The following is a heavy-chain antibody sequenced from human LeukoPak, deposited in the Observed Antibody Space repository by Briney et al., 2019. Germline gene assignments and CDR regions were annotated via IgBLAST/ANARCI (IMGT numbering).Heavy chain of an antibody. CDR1: GFTFSSYA. CDR3: AKLAEDGSGWTFDY. D-gene: IGHD6-19*01. Sequence: GGSLRLSCAASGFTFSSYAMSWVRQAPXXXLEWVSGIDGSGGNTYYADSVKGRFTISRDNSKNTLYLQMNSLRAEDTAVYYCAKLAEDGSGWTFDYWGQGTLVTVSS. V-gene: IGHV3-23*01. CDR2: IDGSGGNT. J-gene: IGHJ4*02.